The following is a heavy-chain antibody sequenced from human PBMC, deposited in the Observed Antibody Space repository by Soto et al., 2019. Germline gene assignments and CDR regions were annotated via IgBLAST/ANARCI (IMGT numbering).Heavy chain of an antibody. J-gene: IGHJ5*02. CDR1: GFTFSSYG. CDR2: IWYDGSNK. Sequence: XGSLRLSCAASGFTFSSYGMHWVRQAPGKGLEWVAVIWYDGSNKYYADSVKGRFTISRDNSKNTLYLQMNSLRAENTAVFYFTTVQGYDSSGYHWDWFDPWGQGTLVTVSS. CDR3: TTVQGYDSSGYHWDWFDP. V-gene: IGHV3-33*01. D-gene: IGHD3-22*01.